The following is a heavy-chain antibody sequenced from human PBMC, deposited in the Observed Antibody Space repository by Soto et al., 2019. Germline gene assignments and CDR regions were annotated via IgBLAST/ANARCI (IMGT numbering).Heavy chain of an antibody. CDR2: ISYDGSNK. V-gene: IGHV3-30-3*01. CDR3: AREKLDGYNQSPTFDY. J-gene: IGHJ4*02. CDR1: GFTFSSYA. D-gene: IGHD5-18*01. Sequence: QVQLVESGGGVVQPGRSLRLSCAASGFTFSSYAMHWVRQAPGKGLEWVAVISYDGSNKYYADSVKGRFTISRDNSKNTMYLQMNSLRAEDTAVYYCAREKLDGYNQSPTFDYWGQGTLVTVSS.